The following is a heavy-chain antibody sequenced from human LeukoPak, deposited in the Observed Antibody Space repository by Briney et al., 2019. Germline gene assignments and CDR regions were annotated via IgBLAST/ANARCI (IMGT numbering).Heavy chain of an antibody. CDR1: GFTVSSNY. V-gene: IGHV3-53*01. Sequence: GGSLRLSCAASGFTVSSNYMSWVRQAPGKGLEWGSVIYSGGSTYYADSVKGRFTISRDNSKNTLYLQMNSLRAEDTAVYYCARGPLLRWGLGGRGMDVWGQGTTVTVSS. D-gene: IGHD3-3*01. J-gene: IGHJ6*02. CDR3: ARGPLLRWGLGGRGMDV. CDR2: IYSGGST.